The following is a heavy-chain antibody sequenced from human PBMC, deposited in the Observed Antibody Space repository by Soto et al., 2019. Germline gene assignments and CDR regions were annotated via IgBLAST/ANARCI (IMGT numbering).Heavy chain of an antibody. Sequence: PGESLKISCKGSGYSFTTYWIGRVRQMPGKGLEWMGIIYPGDSDTRYSPSFQGQVTISADKSISTAYLQWSSLRASDTAMYFCARLERTYYYDSSGYPFDYWGQGTLVTVSS. D-gene: IGHD3-22*01. V-gene: IGHV5-51*01. CDR3: ARLERTYYYDSSGYPFDY. CDR2: IYPGDSDT. CDR1: GYSFTTYW. J-gene: IGHJ4*02.